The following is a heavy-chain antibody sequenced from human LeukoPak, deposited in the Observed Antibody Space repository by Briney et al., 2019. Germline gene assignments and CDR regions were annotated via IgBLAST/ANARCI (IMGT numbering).Heavy chain of an antibody. CDR3: AKPYSSGWYGAGDYFDY. Sequence: PGGSLRPSCAASGFTFSSNGMSWVRQAPGKGLEWVSSIGVSGGSTYYADSVKGRFTTSRDNSKNTLYLQMNSLRAEDTAVYYCAKPYSSGWYGAGDYFDYWGQGTLVTVSS. J-gene: IGHJ4*02. D-gene: IGHD6-19*01. CDR1: GFTFSSNG. V-gene: IGHV3-23*01. CDR2: IGVSGGST.